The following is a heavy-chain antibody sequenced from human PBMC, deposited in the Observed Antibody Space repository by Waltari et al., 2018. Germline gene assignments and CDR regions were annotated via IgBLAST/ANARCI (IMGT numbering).Heavy chain of an antibody. CDR3: VGMITFGGDPCC. V-gene: IGHV1-24*01. CDR2: FEPEDGET. J-gene: IGHJ4*02. CDR1: GYTLTELS. D-gene: IGHD3-16*01. Sequence: QVQLVQSGAEVKKPGASVKVSCKVSGYTLTELSMHWVRQAPGKGLEWMGGFEPEDGETIYAQKFQGRVTMTEDTSTDTAYMELSSLRSEDTAVYYCVGMITFGGDPCCWGQGTLVTVSS.